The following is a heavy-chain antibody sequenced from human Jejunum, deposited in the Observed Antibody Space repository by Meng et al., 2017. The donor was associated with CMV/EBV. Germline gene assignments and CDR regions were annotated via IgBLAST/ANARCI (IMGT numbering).Heavy chain of an antibody. J-gene: IGHJ4*02. CDR3: ARLGSSSSGDY. Sequence: GAEVKQPGESLKISCKGSGYSFTNYWIGWVRQMPGKGLEWMGIIFPSDSDTRYSPSFQDQVTISADTSITTAYLQWSSLKASDTAMYYCARLGSSSSGDYWGQGTRVTVAS. CDR1: GYSFTNYW. CDR2: IFPSDSDT. V-gene: IGHV5-51*03. D-gene: IGHD6-6*01.